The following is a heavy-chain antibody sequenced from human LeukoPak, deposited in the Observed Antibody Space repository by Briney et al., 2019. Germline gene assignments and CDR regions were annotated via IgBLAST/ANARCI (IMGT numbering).Heavy chain of an antibody. J-gene: IGHJ6*03. Sequence: SETLSLTCTVSGGSISSYYWSWIRQPAGKGLEWIGRIYTSGSTNYNPSLKSRVTMSVDTSKNQFSLKLSSVTAADTAVYYCARGVLLWFGELLNYYYYYMDVWGKGTTVTISS. D-gene: IGHD3-10*01. V-gene: IGHV4-4*07. CDR2: IYTSGST. CDR1: GGSISSYY. CDR3: ARGVLLWFGELLNYYYYYMDV.